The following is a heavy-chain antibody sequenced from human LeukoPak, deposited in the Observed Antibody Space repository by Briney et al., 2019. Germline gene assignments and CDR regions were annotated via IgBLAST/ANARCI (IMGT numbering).Heavy chain of an antibody. Sequence: ASMKVSCKVSGYTLTELSMHWVRQAPGKGLEWMGGFDPEDGETIYAQKFQGRVTMTEDTSTDTAYMELSSLRSEDTAVYYCATRECSSGCPLDYWGQGTLVTVSS. CDR1: GYTLTELS. V-gene: IGHV1-24*01. CDR2: FDPEDGET. CDR3: ATRECSSGCPLDY. D-gene: IGHD6-19*01. J-gene: IGHJ4*02.